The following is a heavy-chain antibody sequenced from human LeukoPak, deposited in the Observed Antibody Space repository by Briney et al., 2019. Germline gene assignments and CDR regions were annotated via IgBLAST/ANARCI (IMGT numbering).Heavy chain of an antibody. CDR2: ISAYNGNT. CDR3: AREPKSLGDLFYIDY. D-gene: IGHD3-16*01. CDR1: GLDFTSYG. J-gene: IGHJ4*02. Sequence: ASVKVSCKASGLDFTSYGISWVRQAPGQGLEWMGWISAYNGNTHYAQKFQGRVTMTTDTSASTAYMELRSLTSDDTAVYYCAREPKSLGDLFYIDYWGQGMLVAVSS. V-gene: IGHV1-18*01.